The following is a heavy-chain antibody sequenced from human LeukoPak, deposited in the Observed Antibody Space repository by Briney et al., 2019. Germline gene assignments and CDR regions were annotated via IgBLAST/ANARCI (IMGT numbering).Heavy chain of an antibody. CDR3: AKVAYDSSGYPTIRDAFDI. D-gene: IGHD3-22*01. V-gene: IGHV3-30*18. CDR2: ISNDGSNK. Sequence: GGSLRLSCAASGFTFSSYGMHWVRQAPGKGLEWVAVISNDGSNKYYADSVKGRFTISRDNSKNTLYLQMNSLRAEDTAVYYCAKVAYDSSGYPTIRDAFDIWGQGTMVTVS. J-gene: IGHJ3*02. CDR1: GFTFSSYG.